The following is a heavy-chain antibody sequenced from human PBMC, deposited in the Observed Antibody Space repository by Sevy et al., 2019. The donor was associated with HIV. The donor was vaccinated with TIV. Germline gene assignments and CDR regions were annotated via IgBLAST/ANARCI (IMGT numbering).Heavy chain of an antibody. V-gene: IGHV3-33*01. CDR2: IWKDGNNK. Sequence: GGSLRLSCTASGFAFKTYGMHWVRQAPGKGLEWVAVIWKDGNNKFYADSVRGRFTFSRDNSKNTLSLQMNSLRAEDTAVYYGVREKGPFDAFDIWGQGTMVTVSS. J-gene: IGHJ3*02. CDR1: GFAFKTYG. CDR3: VREKGPFDAFDI.